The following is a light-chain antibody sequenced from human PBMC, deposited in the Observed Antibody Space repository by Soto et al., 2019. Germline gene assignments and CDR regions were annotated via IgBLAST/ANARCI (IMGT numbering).Light chain of an antibody. CDR3: SSFAGGGNPVL. Sequence: QSVLTQPPSASGSLGQSVTISCTGTSSDVGGYNYVSWHQQHPGKAPKVMIYEVTKRPPGVPDRFSGSKSGNTASLTVSGLQAEDEADDYCSSFAGGGNPVLLGGGTQLTVL. J-gene: IGLJ2*01. CDR1: SSDVGGYNY. CDR2: EVT. V-gene: IGLV2-8*01.